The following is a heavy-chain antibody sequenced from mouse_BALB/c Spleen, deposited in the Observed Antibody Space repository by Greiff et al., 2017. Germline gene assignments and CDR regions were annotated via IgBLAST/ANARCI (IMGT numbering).Heavy chain of an antibody. Sequence: VQLVESGPGLVQPSQSLSITCTVSGFSLTSYGVHWVRQSPGKGLEWLGVIWSGGSTDYYAAFISRLSISKDNSKSQVFFKMNSLQANDTAIYYCARKSYYYAMDYWGQGTSVTVSS. V-gene: IGHV2-2*02. CDR1: GFSLTSYG. CDR2: IWSGGST. CDR3: ARKSYYYAMDY. D-gene: IGHD2-12*01. J-gene: IGHJ4*01.